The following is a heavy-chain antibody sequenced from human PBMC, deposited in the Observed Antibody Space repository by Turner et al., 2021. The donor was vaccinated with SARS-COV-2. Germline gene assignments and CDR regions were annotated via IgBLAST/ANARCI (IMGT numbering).Heavy chain of an antibody. J-gene: IGHJ4*02. D-gene: IGHD4-17*01. CDR2: IYSGGST. CDR1: GFAVSNNY. V-gene: IGHV3-66*01. CDR3: ATRMTTLPQ. Sequence: VHLVEPGGALVQPGGSLRLSCAASGFAVSNNYMSWVRQAAGKGLEWVSLIYSGGSTYYADSVTGRFTISRDNSKNTLYLQMNSLRAEDTAVYYCATRMTTLPQWGQGTLVTVSS.